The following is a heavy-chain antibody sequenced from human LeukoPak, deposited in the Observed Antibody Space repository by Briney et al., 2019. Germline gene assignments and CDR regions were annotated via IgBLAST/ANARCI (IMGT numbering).Heavy chain of an antibody. J-gene: IGHJ4*02. CDR2: ISAYNGNT. D-gene: IGHD5-12*01. CDR3: ARDYVDIVATSLPDY. V-gene: IGHV1-18*03. CDR1: GYTFTSYG. Sequence: ASVKVSCKASGYTFTSYGISWVRQAPGQGLEWMGWISAYNGNTNYAQKLQGRVTMTTDTSTSTAYMELRSLRSDDMAVYYCARDYVDIVATSLPDYWGQGTLVTVSS.